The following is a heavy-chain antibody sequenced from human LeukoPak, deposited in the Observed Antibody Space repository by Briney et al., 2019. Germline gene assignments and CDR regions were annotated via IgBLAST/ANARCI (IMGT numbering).Heavy chain of an antibody. D-gene: IGHD3-10*01. CDR2: ISGSGGST. Sequence: GGYLRLSCAASGFTFSSYAMSWVRQAPGKGLEWVSAISGSGGSTYYADSVKGRFTISRDNSKNTLYLQMNSLRAEDTAVYYCAKDSVLLWFGELLPTLDYWGQGTLVTVSS. J-gene: IGHJ4*02. CDR3: AKDSVLLWFGELLPTLDY. CDR1: GFTFSSYA. V-gene: IGHV3-23*01.